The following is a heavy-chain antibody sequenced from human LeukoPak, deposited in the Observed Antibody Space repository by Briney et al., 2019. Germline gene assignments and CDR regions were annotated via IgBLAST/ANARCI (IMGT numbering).Heavy chain of an antibody. Sequence: PGGSLRLSCAASGFTFSSYSMKWVRQAPGKGLEWVSYISSSSSTIYYADSVKGRFTISRDNSMNSLYLQMNSLRAEDTALYYCAREGKVWLRMGYYYYMDVWGKGTTVTVSS. CDR1: GFTFSSYS. CDR2: ISSSSSTI. V-gene: IGHV3-48*04. D-gene: IGHD5-12*01. CDR3: AREGKVWLRMGYYYYMDV. J-gene: IGHJ6*03.